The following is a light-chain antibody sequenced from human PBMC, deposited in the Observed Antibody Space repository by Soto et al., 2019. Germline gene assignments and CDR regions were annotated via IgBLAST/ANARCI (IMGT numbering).Light chain of an antibody. CDR3: AAWDDSLSGRYV. CDR2: RNN. J-gene: IGLJ1*01. CDR1: SSNIGSNY. Sequence: QSVLTQPPSASWTPGQRVTISCSGSSSNIGSNYVYWYQQLPGTAPKLLIYRNNQRPSGVPDRFSGSKSGTSASLAISGLRSEDEADYYCAAWDDSLSGRYVFGTGTKV. V-gene: IGLV1-47*01.